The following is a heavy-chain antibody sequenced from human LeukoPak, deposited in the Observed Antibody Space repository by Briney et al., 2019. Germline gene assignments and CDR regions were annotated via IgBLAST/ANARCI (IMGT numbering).Heavy chain of an antibody. CDR3: ARGFLSVVWIGPYYMDV. CDR1: GPSCSDYY. D-gene: IGHD2/OR15-2a*01. Sequence: SETLSLTCALYGPSCSDYYWSWIRQPPGKGREWIGAINHSGSTKHNPFRKSRVTISVDPSQNQCSLKLSSVTAADTVVYYSARGFLSVVWIGPYYMDVWGKGTTVTASS. CDR2: INHSGST. J-gene: IGHJ6*03. V-gene: IGHV4-34*01.